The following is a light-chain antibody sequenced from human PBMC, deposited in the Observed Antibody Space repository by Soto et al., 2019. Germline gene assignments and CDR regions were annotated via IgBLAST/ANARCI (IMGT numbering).Light chain of an antibody. CDR1: SREVGGYNY. CDR2: DVS. Sequence: QSVLTQPASVSGSPGQSITISCTGTSREVGGYNYVSWYQQHPGKAPKLMIYDVSNRPSGVSNRFSGSKSGNTASLTISGLQAEDEADYYCSSYTSSSTDYVFGTGT. J-gene: IGLJ1*01. V-gene: IGLV2-14*01. CDR3: SSYTSSSTDYV.